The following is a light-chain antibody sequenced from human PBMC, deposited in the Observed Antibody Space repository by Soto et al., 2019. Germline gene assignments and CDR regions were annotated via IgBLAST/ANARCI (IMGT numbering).Light chain of an antibody. V-gene: IGKV1-5*01. CDR3: QQYNYYST. CDR2: DVS. J-gene: IGKJ1*01. Sequence: DIEMTQSPSTLSSSIGDRVTLTCRASHSVNGRLSWYRQRPGHAPPLLLYDVSTLEARVPSRFSSAGSKTVFTLTISGLQPDYFATYYCQQYNYYSTFGPGTTVEIK. CDR1: HSVNGR.